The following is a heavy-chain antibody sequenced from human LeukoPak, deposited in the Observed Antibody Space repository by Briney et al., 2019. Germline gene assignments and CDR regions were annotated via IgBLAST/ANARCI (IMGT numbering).Heavy chain of an antibody. CDR2: INHSGST. V-gene: IGHV4-34*01. CDR1: GGSFSGYY. Sequence: SETLSLTCAVSGGSFSGYYWSWIRQPPGKGLEWIGEINHSGSTNYNPSLKSRVTISVDTSKNQFSLALSSVTAADTAVYYCARGVGYSYGYRYWGQGTLVTVSS. D-gene: IGHD5-18*01. J-gene: IGHJ4*02. CDR3: ARGVGYSYGYRY.